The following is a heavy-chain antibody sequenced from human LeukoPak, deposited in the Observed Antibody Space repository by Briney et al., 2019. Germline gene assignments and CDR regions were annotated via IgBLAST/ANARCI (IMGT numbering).Heavy chain of an antibody. J-gene: IGHJ4*02. D-gene: IGHD6-13*01. V-gene: IGHV3-66*01. CDR3: ARVLPAAGTLGY. Sequence: GGSLRLCCAVSGFTVSSHHMSWVRQAPGKGLEWVSVIYSGGSTYYADSVKGRFTISRDNSKNTLYLQMNSLRAEDTAVYYCARVLPAAGTLGYWGQGTLVTVSS. CDR2: IYSGGST. CDR1: GFTVSSHH.